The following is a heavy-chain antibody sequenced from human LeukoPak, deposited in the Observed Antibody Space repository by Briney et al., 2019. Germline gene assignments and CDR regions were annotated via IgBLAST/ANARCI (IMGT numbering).Heavy chain of an antibody. D-gene: IGHD6-13*01. CDR1: GFTFTSSA. CDR2: IFVGSGNT. Sequence: GTSVKVSCKASGFTFTSSAVQWVRQARGQRLERIGWIFVGSGNTNYAQKFQERVTITRDMSTSTAYMELSSLRAEDTAVYYCAAGYSSSWYVGNYFDYWGQGTLVTVSS. J-gene: IGHJ4*02. CDR3: AAGYSSSWYVGNYFDY. V-gene: IGHV1-58*01.